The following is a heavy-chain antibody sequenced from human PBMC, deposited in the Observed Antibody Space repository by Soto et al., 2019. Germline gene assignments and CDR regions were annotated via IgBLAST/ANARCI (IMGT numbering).Heavy chain of an antibody. CDR3: ARAPTYYYDSSGYLAEYFQH. CDR1: GGTFSSYA. D-gene: IGHD3-22*01. CDR2: IIPIFGTA. Sequence: SVKVSCKASGGTFSSYAISWVRQAPGQGLEWMGGIIPIFGTANYAQKFQGRVTITADKSTSTAYMELSSLRSEDTAVYYCARAPTYYYDSSGYLAEYFQHWGQGTLVTVSS. J-gene: IGHJ1*01. V-gene: IGHV1-69*06.